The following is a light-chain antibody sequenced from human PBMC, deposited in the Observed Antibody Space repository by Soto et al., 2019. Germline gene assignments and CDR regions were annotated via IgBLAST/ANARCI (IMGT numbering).Light chain of an antibody. CDR2: DAS. CDR3: QQRSSSPRT. V-gene: IGKV3-11*01. CDR1: QSVGRY. J-gene: IGKJ1*01. Sequence: EIVLTQSPATLSLSPGERATLTCRASQSVGRYLVWFQQKPGQAPSLLIYDASTRATGIPARFSGSGSGTDFTLTISSLEPEDFALYYCQQRSSSPRTFGRGTKVEIK.